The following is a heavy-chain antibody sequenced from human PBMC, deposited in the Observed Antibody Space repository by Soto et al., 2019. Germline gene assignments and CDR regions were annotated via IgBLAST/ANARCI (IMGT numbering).Heavy chain of an antibody. V-gene: IGHV3-7*05. CDR1: GFTFSSYW. CDR2: IKQDGSEK. Sequence: GGSLRLSCAASGFTFSSYWMSWVRQAPGKGLEWVANIKQDGSEKYYVDSVKGRFTISRDNAKNSLYLQMNSLRAEDTAVYYCARAPVLWFGELLEWGQGTLVTVSS. D-gene: IGHD3-10*01. CDR3: ARAPVLWFGELLE. J-gene: IGHJ4*02.